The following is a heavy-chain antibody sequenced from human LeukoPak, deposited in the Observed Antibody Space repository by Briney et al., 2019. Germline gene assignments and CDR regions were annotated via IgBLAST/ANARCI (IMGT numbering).Heavy chain of an antibody. V-gene: IGHV1-46*01. Sequence: GASVKVSCKASGYTFTSYGISWVRQAPGQGLEWMGIINPSGGSTSYAQKFQGRVTMTRDMSTSTVYMELSSLRSEDTAVYYCARGRGYCSGGSCEKYYFDYWGQGTLVTVSS. J-gene: IGHJ4*02. CDR1: GYTFTSYG. CDR2: INPSGGST. D-gene: IGHD2-15*01. CDR3: ARGRGYCSGGSCEKYYFDY.